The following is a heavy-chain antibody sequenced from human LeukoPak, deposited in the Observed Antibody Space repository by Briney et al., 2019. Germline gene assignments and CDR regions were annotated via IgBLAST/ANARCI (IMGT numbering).Heavy chain of an antibody. J-gene: IGHJ4*02. V-gene: IGHV3-21*01. CDR1: GFTFSSYS. CDR3: AKIHGSGWIFDY. CDR2: ISSSSSYI. D-gene: IGHD6-19*01. Sequence: GGSLRLSCAASGFTFSSYSMNWVRQAPGKGPEWVSSISSSSSYIYYADSVKGRFTISRDNAKNSLYLQMNSLRAEDTAVYYCAKIHGSGWIFDYWGQGTLVTVSS.